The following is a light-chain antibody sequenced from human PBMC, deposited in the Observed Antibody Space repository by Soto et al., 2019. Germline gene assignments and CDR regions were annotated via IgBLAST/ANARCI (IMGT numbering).Light chain of an antibody. CDR1: LGISSS. J-gene: IGKJ4*01. CDR3: QQLKSFPLS. Sequence: IQLTQSPSSLSASVGDRVTITCRASLGISSSLAWYQQQPGKAPKLLIYAASTLQSGVPSRFSGSGSGTDFTLTISSLQPQDFATYYCQQLKSFPLSFGGGTTVVIK. CDR2: AAS. V-gene: IGKV1-9*01.